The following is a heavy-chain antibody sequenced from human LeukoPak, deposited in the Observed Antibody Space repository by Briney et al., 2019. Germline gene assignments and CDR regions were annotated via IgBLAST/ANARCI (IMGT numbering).Heavy chain of an antibody. CDR2: INPDSGGT. CDR1: VYTFTGCY. D-gene: IGHD6-19*01. V-gene: IGHV1-2*02. Sequence: ASVKLSCKASVYTFTGCYMHWVRQAPGQGLERMGWINPDSGGTHYAQKFQDRVTMTRDTSISTAYMELSSLRSDDTALYYCATGSSLDGSSGWPTHYYWGQGALVTVSS. CDR3: ATGSSLDGSSGWPTHYY. J-gene: IGHJ4*02.